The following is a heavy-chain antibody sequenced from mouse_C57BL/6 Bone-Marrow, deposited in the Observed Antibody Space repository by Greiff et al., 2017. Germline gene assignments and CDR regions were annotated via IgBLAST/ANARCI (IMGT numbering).Heavy chain of an antibody. CDR3: ARMDYDVYLDY. CDR2: ISNLAYSI. D-gene: IGHD2-3*01. J-gene: IGHJ2*01. Sequence: DVQLVESGGGLVQPGGSLKLSCAASGFTFSDYGMAWVRQAPRKGPEWVAFISNLAYSIYYADTVTGRFTISRENAKNTLYLEMSSLRSEDTAMYYCARMDYDVYLDYWGQGTTLTVSS. V-gene: IGHV5-15*01. CDR1: GFTFSDYG.